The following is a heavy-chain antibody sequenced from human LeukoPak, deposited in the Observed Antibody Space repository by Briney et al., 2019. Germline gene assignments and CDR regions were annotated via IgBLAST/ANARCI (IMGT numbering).Heavy chain of an antibody. Sequence: GESLRLSCAASGFTFSSYGMHWVRQAPGKGLEWVAVISYDGSNKYYADSVKGRFTISRDNSKNTLYLQMNSLRAEDTAVYYCAKDNFPEYSGYDEAAFDYWGQGTLVTVSS. D-gene: IGHD5-12*01. CDR2: ISYDGSNK. CDR1: GFTFSSYG. J-gene: IGHJ4*02. CDR3: AKDNFPEYSGYDEAAFDY. V-gene: IGHV3-30*18.